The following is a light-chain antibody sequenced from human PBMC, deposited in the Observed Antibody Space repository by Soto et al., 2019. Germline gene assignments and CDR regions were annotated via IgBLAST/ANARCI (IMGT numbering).Light chain of an antibody. CDR1: QAISGY. Sequence: DIQMTQSPSTLSASVADRVTIACRASQAISGYLAWNQRKPGKAPKLLIYDAANLQTGVSSRFSGSGSGTEFTLTINSLQPDDFATYYCQQYSSYPLTFGGGTKVEIK. V-gene: IGKV1-5*01. CDR2: DAA. CDR3: QQYSSYPLT. J-gene: IGKJ4*01.